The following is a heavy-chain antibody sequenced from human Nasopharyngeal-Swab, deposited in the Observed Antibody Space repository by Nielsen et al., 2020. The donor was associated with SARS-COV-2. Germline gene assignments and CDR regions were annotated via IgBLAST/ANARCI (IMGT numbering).Heavy chain of an antibody. CDR3: AREVYGLDV. J-gene: IGHJ6*04. V-gene: IGHV3-13*01. CDR2: IGTAGDT. Sequence: GESLKIPCAAPGFTLSSYDMHWVRQATGKGLEWVSAIGTAGDTYYPGSVKGRFTISRENAKNSLYLQMNSLRAEDTAVYYCAREVYGLDVWGKGTTVTVSS. CDR1: GFTLSSYD. D-gene: IGHD6-6*01.